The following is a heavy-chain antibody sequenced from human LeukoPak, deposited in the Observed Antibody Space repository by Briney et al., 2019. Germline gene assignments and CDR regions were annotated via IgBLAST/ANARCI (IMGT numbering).Heavy chain of an antibody. CDR1: GFTFSNYA. CDR3: SKWGDYDVLTGYYDSDF. CDR2: IVGSGGST. V-gene: IGHV3-23*01. Sequence: GGSLRLSCAASGFTFSNYAMSWVRQAPGKGLEWVSAIVGSGGSTYYADSVKGRFSISRDNSKNTLFLQMNSLRVEDTALYYCSKWGDYDVLTGYYDSDFWGQGTLVAVSS. J-gene: IGHJ4*02. D-gene: IGHD3-9*01.